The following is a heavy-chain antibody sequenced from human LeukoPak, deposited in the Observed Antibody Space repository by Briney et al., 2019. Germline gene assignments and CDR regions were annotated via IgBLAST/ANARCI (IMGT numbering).Heavy chain of an antibody. J-gene: IGHJ4*02. D-gene: IGHD4/OR15-4a*01. V-gene: IGHV4-59*01. Sequence: SETLSLTCTVSGGSISSYYWSWIRQPPGKGLEWIGFIYDSGSTKYNPSLRSRVTISEDTAKNQFSLKVTSVTAADTAVYYCVRGGSANAALIDYWGQGTLVTVSS. CDR3: VRGGSANAALIDY. CDR1: GGSISSYY. CDR2: IYDSGST.